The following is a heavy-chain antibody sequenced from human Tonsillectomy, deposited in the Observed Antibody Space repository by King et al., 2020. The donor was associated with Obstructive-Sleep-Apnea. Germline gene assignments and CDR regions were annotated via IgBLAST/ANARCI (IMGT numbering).Heavy chain of an antibody. CDR3: ASGNSTSPGY. D-gene: IGHD2/OR15-2a*01. CDR1: VGSISSTNR. J-gene: IGHJ4*02. V-gene: IGHV4-4*02. Sequence: VQLQESGPGLVKPSGTLSLTCAVSVGSISSTNRLSLVRQHPGKGLEWIGGIYHIVSTNYNPSLKNRGTIAIDKSENQFSLKLTSMTAAATAVYYCASGNSTSPGYWGQGTLVTVSS. CDR2: IYHIVST.